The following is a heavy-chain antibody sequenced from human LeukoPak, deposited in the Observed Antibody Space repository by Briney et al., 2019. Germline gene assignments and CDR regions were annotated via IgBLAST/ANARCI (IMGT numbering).Heavy chain of an antibody. J-gene: IGHJ4*02. CDR2: ISYGGSNN. Sequence: GESLTLSCTVSGYTFSNYGRHWLRQAPGKGLEWVAYISYGGSNNYYADSVKGRFIISSDNSKHSLHLQMTSLKADATAVYYCANHRDYQYVDNWGQGTPVTVSS. CDR1: GYTFSNYG. V-gene: IGHV3-30*18. CDR3: ANHRDYQYVDN. D-gene: IGHD4-17*01.